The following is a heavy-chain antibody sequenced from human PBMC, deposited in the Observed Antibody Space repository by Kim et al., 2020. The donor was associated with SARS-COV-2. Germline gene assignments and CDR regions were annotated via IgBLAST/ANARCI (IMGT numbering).Heavy chain of an antibody. V-gene: IGHV3-23*01. D-gene: IGHD3-3*01. Sequence: GGSLRLSCAASGFTFSSYAMSWVRQAPGKGLEWVSAISGSGGSTYYADSVKGRFTISRDNSKNTLYLQMNSLRAEDTAVYYCAKDYGRGRFLEWLHIPDYYYMDVWGKGTTVTVSS. J-gene: IGHJ6*03. CDR1: GFTFSSYA. CDR3: AKDYGRGRFLEWLHIPDYYYMDV. CDR2: ISGSGGST.